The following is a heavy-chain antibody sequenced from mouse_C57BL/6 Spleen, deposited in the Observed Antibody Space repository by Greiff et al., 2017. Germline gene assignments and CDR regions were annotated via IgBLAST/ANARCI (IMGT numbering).Heavy chain of an antibody. CDR3: ASAYYSNWVFAY. CDR1: GFTFSDYY. V-gene: IGHV5-16*01. J-gene: IGHJ3*01. Sequence: DVKLVESEGGLVQPGSSMKLSCTASGFTFSDYYMAWVRQVPEKGLEWVANINYDGSSTYYLDSLKSRFIISRDNAKNILYLQMSSLKSEDTATYYCASAYYSNWVFAYWGQGTLVTVSA. CDR2: INYDGSST. D-gene: IGHD2-5*01.